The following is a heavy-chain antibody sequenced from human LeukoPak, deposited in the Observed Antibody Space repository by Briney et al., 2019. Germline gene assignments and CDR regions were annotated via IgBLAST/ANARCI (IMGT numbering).Heavy chain of an antibody. D-gene: IGHD1-26*01. CDR1: GDSISSSIYY. CDR3: ARQKWDLGHNWFDP. CDR2: IYYSGST. Sequence: PSETLSLTCTVSGDSISSSIYYWGWIRQPPGKGLEWIGSIYYSGSTYYNPSLKSRVTISVDTSKNQFSLKLSSVTAADTAVYYCARQKWDLGHNWFDPWGQGTLVTVSS. V-gene: IGHV4-39*01. J-gene: IGHJ5*02.